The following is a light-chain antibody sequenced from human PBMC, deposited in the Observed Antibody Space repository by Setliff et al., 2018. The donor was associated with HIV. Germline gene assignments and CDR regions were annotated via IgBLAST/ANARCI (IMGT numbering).Light chain of an antibody. CDR1: SSDIGRYNL. CDR3: CSNTGSNTYV. CDR2: QAT. Sequence: LTQPASVSGTPGQSITISCTGTSSDIGRYNLVSWYQQYPGKAPKLMIYQATKRPSGVSNRFSGSKSGNTASLTISGLQAEDEADYYCCSNTGSNTYVFGSGTKVTVL. V-gene: IGLV2-23*01. J-gene: IGLJ1*01.